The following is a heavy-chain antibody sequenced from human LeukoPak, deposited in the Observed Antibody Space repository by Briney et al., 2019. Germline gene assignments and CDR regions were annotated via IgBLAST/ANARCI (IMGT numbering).Heavy chain of an antibody. CDR1: GFTFSSFG. CDR2: IRYEGSNK. CDR3: AKPEFIYSGYLPDY. D-gene: IGHD3-22*01. Sequence: GGSLRLSCAASGFTFSSFGMHWVRQAPGKGLEWVAFIRYEGSNKYYAGSVKGRFTISRDNSKNTLYLQMNSLRAEDTAVYYCAKPEFIYSGYLPDYWGQGTLVTVSS. J-gene: IGHJ4*02. V-gene: IGHV3-30*02.